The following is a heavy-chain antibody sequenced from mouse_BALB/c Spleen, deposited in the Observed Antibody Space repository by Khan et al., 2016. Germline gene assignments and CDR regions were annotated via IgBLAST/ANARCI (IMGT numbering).Heavy chain of an antibody. CDR1: VFNIKDYY. CDR3: NAIYYGSDVYFDY. J-gene: IGHJ2*01. CDR2: IDPENGDT. Sequence: VQLKQSGAELVRSGASVKLSCTASVFNIKDYYMHWVKQRPEQGLEWIGWIDPENGDTEYAPKFQGKATMTADTSSNAAYLQFSSLTSGDSAVYYCNAIYYGSDVYFDYWGQGTTLTVSS. V-gene: IGHV14-4*02. D-gene: IGHD1-1*01.